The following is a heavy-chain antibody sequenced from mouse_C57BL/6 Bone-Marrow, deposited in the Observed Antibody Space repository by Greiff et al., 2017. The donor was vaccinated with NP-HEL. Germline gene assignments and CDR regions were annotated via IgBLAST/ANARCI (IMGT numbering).Heavy chain of an antibody. J-gene: IGHJ3*01. CDR3: AGGTWFAY. CDR2: IDPSDSYT. V-gene: IGHV1-50*01. Sequence: VQLQQPGAELVKPGASVKLSCKASGYTFTSYWMQWVKQRPGQGLEWIGEIDPSDSYTNYNQKFKGKATLTVDTSSSTAYMQRSSLTSEDSAVYYCAGGTWFAYWGQGTLVTVSA. CDR1: GYTFTSYW.